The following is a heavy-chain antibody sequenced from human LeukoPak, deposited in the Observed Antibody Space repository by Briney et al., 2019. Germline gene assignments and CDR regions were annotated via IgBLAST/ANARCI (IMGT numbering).Heavy chain of an antibody. J-gene: IGHJ5*02. Sequence: PSETLPLTCTVSGGSISSYYWSWIRQPPGKGLEWIGYIYYSGSTNYNPSLKSRVTISVDTSKNQFSLKLSSVTAADTAVYYCARDPWHYYDSSGYHWFDPWGQGTLVTVSS. CDR1: GGSISSYY. D-gene: IGHD3-22*01. CDR2: IYYSGST. V-gene: IGHV4-59*12. CDR3: ARDPWHYYDSSGYHWFDP.